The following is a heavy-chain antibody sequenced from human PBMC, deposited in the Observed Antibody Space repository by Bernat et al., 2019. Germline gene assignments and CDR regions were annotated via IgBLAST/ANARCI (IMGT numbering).Heavy chain of an antibody. CDR1: GGSFSGYY. CDR3: ARWGVRGIRYMTTVTFLDY. CDR2: INHSGST. Sequence: QVQLQQWGAGLLKPSETLSLTCAVYGGSFSGYYWSWIRQPPGKGLEWIGEINHSGSTNYNPSLKSRVTISVATSKNQFSLKLSSVTAADTAVYYCARWGVRGIRYMTTVTFLDYWGQGTLVTVSS. J-gene: IGHJ4*02. V-gene: IGHV4-34*01. D-gene: IGHD4-17*01.